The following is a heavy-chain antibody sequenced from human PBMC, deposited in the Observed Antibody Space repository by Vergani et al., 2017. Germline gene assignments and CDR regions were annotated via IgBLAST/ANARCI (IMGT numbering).Heavy chain of an antibody. V-gene: IGHV3-30*02. CDR3: AKYLRDSTDGLPDS. CDR2: IGKGGINT. CDR1: GFTFSNFG. Sequence: QVQLVESAGGVVQPGGSLRLSCAASGFTFSNFGMHWIRQAPGKGLEWLAYIGKGGINTRYREAVKGRFTVSRDNSKDILYLQMDSLRSEDTALYYCAKYLRDSTDGLPDSWGPGTLVIVSS. J-gene: IGHJ4*02. D-gene: IGHD2-21*02.